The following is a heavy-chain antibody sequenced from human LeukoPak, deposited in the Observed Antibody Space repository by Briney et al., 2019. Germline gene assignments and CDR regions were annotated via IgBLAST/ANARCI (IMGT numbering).Heavy chain of an antibody. J-gene: IGHJ5*02. V-gene: IGHV4-39*01. Sequence: SETLSLTCTVSGGSLSSSSYYWGWIRQPPGKGLEWLGSIYYSGSTYYNPSLKSRVTISVDTSKNQFSLKLSSVTAADTAVYYCARNDYSNHNWFDPWGQGTLVTVSS. CDR2: IYYSGST. CDR3: ARNDYSNHNWFDP. CDR1: GGSLSSSSYY. D-gene: IGHD4-11*01.